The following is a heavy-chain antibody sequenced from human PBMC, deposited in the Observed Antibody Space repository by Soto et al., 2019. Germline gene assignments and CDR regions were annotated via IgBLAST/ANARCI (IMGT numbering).Heavy chain of an antibody. J-gene: IGHJ6*02. CDR3: ARDPSSPGYYYYGMDV. CDR2: ISAYNGNT. Sequence: QVQLVQSGAEVKKPGASVKVSCTASGYTFASYGISWVRQAPGQGLEWMGWISAYNGNTNYAQELQGRVTMTTDTSTSTAYMELRSLRSDDTAVYYCARDPSSPGYYYYGMDVWGQGTTVTVSS. V-gene: IGHV1-18*01. D-gene: IGHD2-15*01. CDR1: GYTFASYG.